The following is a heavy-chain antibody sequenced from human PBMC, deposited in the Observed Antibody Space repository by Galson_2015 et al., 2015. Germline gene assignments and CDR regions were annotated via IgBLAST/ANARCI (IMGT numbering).Heavy chain of an antibody. J-gene: IGHJ6*01. CDR2: ISYDATNK. D-gene: IGHD2-2*01. CDR1: GFSFSSFA. V-gene: IGHV3-30-3*01. Sequence: SLRLSCAASGFSFSSFAMHWVRQAPGKRLGWVAVISYDATNKFYADFVKVRFTVSRGNSEKTVYLEMNSLRAEDTATYYCARDYCSRTPCNGMDVWGQGTTVTVSS. CDR3: ARDYCSRTPCNGMDV.